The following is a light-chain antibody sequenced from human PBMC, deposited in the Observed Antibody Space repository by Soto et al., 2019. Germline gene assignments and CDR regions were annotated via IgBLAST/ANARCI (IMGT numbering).Light chain of an antibody. J-gene: IGLJ2*01. Sequence: QSVLTQPPSVSGAPGQRVTISCTGSSSNIGAGYVVHWYQQLPGTAPKLLIYGNSNRPSGVPDRFSGSKSGTSASLAITGLQAEDEADYYCQSYDSSLSGSHVVFGGGTKLTVL. CDR3: QSYDSSLSGSHVV. V-gene: IGLV1-40*01. CDR1: SSNIGAGYV. CDR2: GNS.